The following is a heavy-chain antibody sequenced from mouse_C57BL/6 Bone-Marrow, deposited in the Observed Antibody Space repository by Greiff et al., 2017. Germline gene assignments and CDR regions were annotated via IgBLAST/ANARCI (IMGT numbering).Heavy chain of an antibody. V-gene: IGHV14-1*01. CDR2: IDPEDGDT. CDR1: GFNIKDYY. D-gene: IGHD1-1*01. Sequence: EVKLVESGAELVRPGASVKLSCTASGFNIKDYYMHWVKQRPEQGLEWIGRIDPEDGDTEYAPKFQGKAIMTADTSSNTAYLQLSSLTSEDTAVYYCTTVVAHWYFDVWGTGTTVTVSS. J-gene: IGHJ1*03. CDR3: TTVVAHWYFDV.